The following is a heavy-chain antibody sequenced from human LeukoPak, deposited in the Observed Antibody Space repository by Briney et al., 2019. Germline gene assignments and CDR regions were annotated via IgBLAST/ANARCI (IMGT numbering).Heavy chain of an antibody. CDR2: KSHDGSNK. Sequence: GRSLRLSCAASGFTFSSYGMHWVRQAPGKGLEWVGFKSHDGSNKDYADSVKGRFTISRDNSKNTVYLQMNSLRAEDTAVYYCARDYYYYYMDVWGKGTTVTVSS. V-gene: IGHV3-30*01. CDR3: ARDYYYYYMDV. J-gene: IGHJ6*03. CDR1: GFTFSSYG.